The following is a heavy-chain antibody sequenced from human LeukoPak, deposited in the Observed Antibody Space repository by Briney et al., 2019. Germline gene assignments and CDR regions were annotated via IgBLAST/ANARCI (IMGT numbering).Heavy chain of an antibody. CDR2: ISAYNGNT. CDR1: GYTFTSYG. CDR3: ARDGNTYYYGSGSYPAV. Sequence: ASVKVSCKASGYTFTSYGISWVRQAPGQGLEWMGWISAYNGNTNYAQKLQGRVTMTTDTSTSTACMELRSLRSDDTAVYYCARDGNTYYYGSGSYPAVWGQGTLVTVSS. D-gene: IGHD3-10*01. V-gene: IGHV1-18*01. J-gene: IGHJ4*02.